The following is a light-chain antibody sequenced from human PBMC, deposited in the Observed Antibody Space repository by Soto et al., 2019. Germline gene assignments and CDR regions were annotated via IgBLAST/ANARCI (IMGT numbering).Light chain of an antibody. CDR1: TSGVGRYNY. V-gene: IGLV2-14*01. J-gene: IGLJ1*01. CDR2: DVS. CDR3: NSYTSSSTYV. Sequence: QSALTQPASVSGSPGQSITISCTGTTSGVGRYNYVSWYQQHPGKAPKLIIYDVSNRPSGVSNRFSGSKSGNTASLTISGLQAEDEADYYCNSYTSSSTYVFGTGSMVTVL.